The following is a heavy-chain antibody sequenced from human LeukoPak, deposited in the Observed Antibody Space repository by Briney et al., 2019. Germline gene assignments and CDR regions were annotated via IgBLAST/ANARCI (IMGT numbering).Heavy chain of an antibody. Sequence: PGGSLRLSCAASGFTFSSYSMNWVRQAPGKGLEWVSSISSSSSYIYYADSVKGRFTTSRDNAKNSLYLQMNSLRAEDTAVYYCARESSSGYSGYDPVAFDYWGQGTLVTVSS. CDR1: GFTFSSYS. CDR2: ISSSSSYI. CDR3: ARESSSGYSGYDPVAFDY. D-gene: IGHD5-12*01. V-gene: IGHV3-21*01. J-gene: IGHJ4*02.